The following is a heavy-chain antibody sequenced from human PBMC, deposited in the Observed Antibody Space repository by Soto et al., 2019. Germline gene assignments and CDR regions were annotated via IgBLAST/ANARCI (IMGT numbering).Heavy chain of an antibody. Sequence: EVKLLESGGGLVRPGGSLRLSCEASGLTFSTYAMSWVRQAPGKGLEWVSGIGGRGISIFYADSVKGRFTISRDNSKDTLYLQMNNLRADDTAVYYCARDPTVTGDGPFDYWGRGALVTVSS. CDR3: ARDPTVTGDGPFDY. CDR2: IGGRGISI. CDR1: GLTFSTYA. J-gene: IGHJ4*02. V-gene: IGHV3-23*01. D-gene: IGHD1-20*01.